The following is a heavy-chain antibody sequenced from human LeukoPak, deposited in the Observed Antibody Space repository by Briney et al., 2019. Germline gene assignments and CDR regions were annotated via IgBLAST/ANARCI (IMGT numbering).Heavy chain of an antibody. CDR3: ARDRAYNYLSDY. CDR1: GLTVTNAW. D-gene: IGHD5-18*01. Sequence: GGSLRLSCAASGLTVTNAWMNWVRQAPGKGLEWVSSISSSSSYIYYADSVKGRFTISRDNAKNSLYLQMNSLRAEDTAVYYCARDRAYNYLSDYWGQGTLVTVSS. V-gene: IGHV3-21*01. CDR2: ISSSSSYI. J-gene: IGHJ4*02.